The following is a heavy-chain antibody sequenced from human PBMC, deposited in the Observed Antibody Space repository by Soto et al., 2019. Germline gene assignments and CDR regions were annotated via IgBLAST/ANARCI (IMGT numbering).Heavy chain of an antibody. CDR1: GGTFTYYG. D-gene: IGHD3-22*01. Sequence: QVQLVQSGAEVKRPGSSVKLSCKASGGTFTYYGISWVRQAPGQGLEWMGGIIPIIGPATYAQKFQGRLTITAEQSTSTAYMELISLGSEDSALYYCARDLGTTIAGPPRRETYGWLDPWGQGTLVTVSS. J-gene: IGHJ5*02. V-gene: IGHV1-69*01. CDR2: IIPIIGPA. CDR3: ARDLGTTIAGPPRRETYGWLDP.